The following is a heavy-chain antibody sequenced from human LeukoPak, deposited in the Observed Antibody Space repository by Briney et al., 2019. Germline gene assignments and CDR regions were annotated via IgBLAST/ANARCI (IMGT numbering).Heavy chain of an antibody. V-gene: IGHV3-11*05. CDR2: ISRSSSYT. CDR1: GFTFSSYA. D-gene: IGHD5-12*01. Sequence: PGGSLRLSCAASGFTFSSYAMSWVRQAPGKGLEWVSDISRSSSYTNYADSVKGRFTISRDNAKNSLYLQMNSLGAEDTAVYYCARDASLATVGYFDYWGQGTLVTVSS. J-gene: IGHJ4*02. CDR3: ARDASLATVGYFDY.